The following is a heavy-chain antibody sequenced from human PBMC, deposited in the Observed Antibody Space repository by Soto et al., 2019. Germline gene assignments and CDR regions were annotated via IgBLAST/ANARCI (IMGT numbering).Heavy chain of an antibody. V-gene: IGHV3-23*01. D-gene: IGHD3-22*01. CDR2: ISGSGVST. CDR1: GFPFGGYA. Sequence: PGGSLRLSCGASGFPFGGYAMSWVRQAPGKGLEWVSAISGSGVSTYYTDSVKGRFTISRDNSKSTLYLQMNSLRAEDTAVYYCARDDYPYYDDSSGYHFDYWGQGALVTVSS. CDR3: ARDDYPYYDDSSGYHFDY. J-gene: IGHJ4*02.